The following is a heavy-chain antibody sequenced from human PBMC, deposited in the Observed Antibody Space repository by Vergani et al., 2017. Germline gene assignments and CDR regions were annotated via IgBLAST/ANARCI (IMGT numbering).Heavy chain of an antibody. CDR2: IIPIFGTA. V-gene: IGHV1-69*01. CDR3: AGGGVRGLRPGGLDY. D-gene: IGHD5-12*01. Sequence: QVQLVQSGAEVKKPGSSVKVSCKASGGTFSSYAISWVRQAPGQGLEWMGGIIPIFGTANYAQKFQGRVTITADESTRTVYRELSSLRSEDTAVDYWAGGGVRGLRPGGLDYWGQGTLVTVSS. CDR1: GGTFSSYA. J-gene: IGHJ4*02.